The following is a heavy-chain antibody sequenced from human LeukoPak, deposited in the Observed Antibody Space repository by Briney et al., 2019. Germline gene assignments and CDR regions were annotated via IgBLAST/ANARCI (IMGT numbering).Heavy chain of an antibody. Sequence: SETLSLTCAVYGGSFSGYYWSWIRQPPGKGLEWIGEINHSGSTNYNPSLNSRVTISVDTSKNQFSLKLSSVTAADTAVYYCARGVTYYYGSGRPYYFDYWGQGTLVTVSS. D-gene: IGHD3-10*01. CDR1: GGSFSGYY. CDR2: INHSGST. V-gene: IGHV4-34*01. J-gene: IGHJ4*02. CDR3: ARGVTYYYGSGRPYYFDY.